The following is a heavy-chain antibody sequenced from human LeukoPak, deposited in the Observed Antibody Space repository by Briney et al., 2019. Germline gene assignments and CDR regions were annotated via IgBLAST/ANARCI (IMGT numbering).Heavy chain of an antibody. CDR1: GGSVSGSYY. CDR2: IYYSGIT. J-gene: IGHJ4*02. D-gene: IGHD2-21*02. V-gene: IGHV4-61*01. CDR3: AGYRCDGACYLFDY. Sequence: SETLSPTCTVSGGSVSGSYYWSWIRQPPGKGLEWIGYIYYSGITYYNPSLESRVTISVDTSKNQFSLKLTSVTAADTAVYYCAGYRCDGACYLFDYWGQGTLVTVSS.